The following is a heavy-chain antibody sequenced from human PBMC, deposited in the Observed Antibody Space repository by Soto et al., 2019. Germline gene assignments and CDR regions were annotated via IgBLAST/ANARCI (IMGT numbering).Heavy chain of an antibody. Sequence: PGESLKISCKGSGYTFTNYWIGWVRQMPGKGLEWMGIIYPGDSDTRYSPSFQGQVTISADKSISTAYLQWSGLKASDTAMYYCARQYSDYAGDAFDIWGQGTMVTVSS. CDR3: ARQYSDYAGDAFDI. J-gene: IGHJ3*02. V-gene: IGHV5-51*01. CDR1: GYTFTNYW. D-gene: IGHD4-17*01. CDR2: IYPGDSDT.